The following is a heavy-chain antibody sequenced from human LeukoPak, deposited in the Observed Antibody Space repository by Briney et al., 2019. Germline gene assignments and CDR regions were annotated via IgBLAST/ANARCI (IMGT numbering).Heavy chain of an antibody. CDR3: DRDGSGYGMDV. D-gene: IGHD3-10*01. CDR1: GGSFSGYY. J-gene: IGHJ6*02. V-gene: IGHV4-34*01. Sequence: SETLSLTCAVYGGSFSGYYWSWIRQPPGKGLGWIGEINHSGSTNYNPSLKSRVTISVDPSKNQFSLKLSSVTAADTAAYYCDRDGSGYGMDVWGQGTTVTVSS. CDR2: INHSGST.